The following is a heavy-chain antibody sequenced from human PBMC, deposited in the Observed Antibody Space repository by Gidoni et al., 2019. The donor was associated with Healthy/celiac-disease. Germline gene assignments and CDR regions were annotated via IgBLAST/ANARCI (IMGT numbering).Heavy chain of an antibody. CDR1: GGSFSGYY. Sequence: QVQLQQWGAGLLKPSETLSLTCAVHGGSFSGYYWGWVRQTPGKGLEWIGEINHRGSTNYNPSLKSRVTISVDTSKNQFSLKLSSVTAADTAVYYCARGQGIVVVVAATGAFDYWGQGTLVTVSS. CDR3: ARGQGIVVVVAATGAFDY. CDR2: INHRGST. D-gene: IGHD2-15*01. J-gene: IGHJ4*02. V-gene: IGHV4-34*01.